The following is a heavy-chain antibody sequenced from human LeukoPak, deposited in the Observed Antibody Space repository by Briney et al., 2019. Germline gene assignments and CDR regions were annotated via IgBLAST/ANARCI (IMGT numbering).Heavy chain of an antibody. CDR2: IYPGDSDT. V-gene: IGHV5-51*01. CDR3: ARVATLSPYDSSGYYLDY. Sequence: GESLKISCKGSGYSFTSYWIGWVRQMPGKGLEWMGIIYPGDSDTRYSPSFQGQVTISADKSISTAYLQWSSLKASDTAMYCCARVATLSPYDSSGYYLDYWGQGTLVTVSS. CDR1: GYSFTSYW. D-gene: IGHD3-22*01. J-gene: IGHJ4*02.